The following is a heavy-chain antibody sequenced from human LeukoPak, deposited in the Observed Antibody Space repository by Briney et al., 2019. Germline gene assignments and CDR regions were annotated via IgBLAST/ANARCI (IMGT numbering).Heavy chain of an antibody. D-gene: IGHD2-21*01. CDR1: GASISTGTYY. V-gene: IGHV4-39*01. CDR3: GRHLWAINTFYFDN. J-gene: IGHJ4*02. CDR2: IYYSGST. Sequence: RSSETLSLTCTVSGASISTGTYYWSWIRRHPGKGLEWIGYIYYSGSTYYNPSLKSRLTTSIDTSKNQFSLKLSSVTAADTAVYYCGRHLWAINTFYFDNWGQGALVTVSS.